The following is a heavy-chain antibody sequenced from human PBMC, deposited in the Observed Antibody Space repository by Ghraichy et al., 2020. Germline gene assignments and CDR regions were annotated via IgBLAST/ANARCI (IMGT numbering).Heavy chain of an antibody. V-gene: IGHV3-21*01. J-gene: IGHJ6*02. CDR1: GFTFSSYS. D-gene: IGHD1-14*01. CDR2: ISSSSSYI. CDR3: ARLGPGYYYYYGMDV. Sequence: GGSLRLSCAASGFTFSSYSMNWVRQAPGKGLEWVSSISSSSSYIYYADSVKGRFTISRDNAKNSLYLQMNSLRAEDTAVYYCARLGPGYYYYYGMDVWGQGTTVTVSS.